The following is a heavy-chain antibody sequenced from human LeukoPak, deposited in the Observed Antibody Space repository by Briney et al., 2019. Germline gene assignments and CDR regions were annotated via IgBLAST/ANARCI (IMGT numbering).Heavy chain of an antibody. CDR2: FDPEDGET. D-gene: IGHD2-15*01. CDR3: ATRFGVVAAGIHRRYYGMDV. Sequence: ASVKVSCKVSGYTLTELSMHWVRQAPGKGLEWMGGFDPEDGETIYAQKFQGRVTMTEDTSTDTAYMELSSLRSEDTAVYYCATRFGVVAAGIHRRYYGMDVWGQGTTVTVSS. J-gene: IGHJ6*02. CDR1: GYTLTELS. V-gene: IGHV1-24*01.